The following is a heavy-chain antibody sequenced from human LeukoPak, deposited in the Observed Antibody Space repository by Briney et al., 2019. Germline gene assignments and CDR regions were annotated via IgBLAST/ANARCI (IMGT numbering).Heavy chain of an antibody. CDR1: GFTFSSYG. CDR2: ISGSGGST. J-gene: IGHJ6*03. Sequence: GGSLRLSCAASGFTFSSYGMSWVRQAPGKGLEWVSAISGSGGSTYYADSVKGRFTISRDNSKNTLYLQMNSLRAEDTAVYYCARARLDSGVSYYMDVWGKGTTVTISS. CDR3: ARARLDSGVSYYMDV. V-gene: IGHV3-23*01. D-gene: IGHD4-23*01.